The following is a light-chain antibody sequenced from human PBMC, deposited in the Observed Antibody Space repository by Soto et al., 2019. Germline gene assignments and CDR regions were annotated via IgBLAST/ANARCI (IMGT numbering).Light chain of an antibody. Sequence: EIVMTQSPATLSVSPGERATLSCRASQSVSSNLAWYQQKPGQAPRRLIYGASTRATGIPARFSGSGSGTEFTLTISSLQSEDFAVYYCQQYNNWPPKYTCGQGTKLEIK. V-gene: IGKV3-15*01. CDR2: GAS. J-gene: IGKJ2*01. CDR1: QSVSSN. CDR3: QQYNNWPPKYT.